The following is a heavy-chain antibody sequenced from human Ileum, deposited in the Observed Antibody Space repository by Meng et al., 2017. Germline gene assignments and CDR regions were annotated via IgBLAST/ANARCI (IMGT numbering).Heavy chain of an antibody. CDR1: GFTFSTYR. CDR3: VRGSIDWYLDY. J-gene: IGHJ4*02. Sequence: VQLVVDGGGVVQPGRSLRLSCAASGFTFSTYRMYWVRQAPGKGLQWVAVPLPDGNQNYYIDSVKGRFTISRDNSKNTLFLQMNSLRPEDTAVYYCVRGSIDWYLDYWGQGTLVTGSS. CDR2: PLPDGNQN. V-gene: IGHV3-30*03. D-gene: IGHD3-9*01.